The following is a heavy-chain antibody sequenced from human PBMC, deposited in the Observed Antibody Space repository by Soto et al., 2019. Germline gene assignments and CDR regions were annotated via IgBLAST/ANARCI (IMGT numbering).Heavy chain of an antibody. CDR1: GFTFSSYS. CDR2: ISSSSSYI. CDR3: ARGPPTKDSSGYPNAFDI. J-gene: IGHJ3*02. Sequence: PGGSLRLSCAASGFTFSSYSMNWVRQAPGKGLEWVSSISSSSSYIYYADSVKGRFTISRDNAKNSLYLQMNSLRAEDTAVYYCARGPPTKDSSGYPNAFDIWGQGTMVTVSS. D-gene: IGHD3-22*01. V-gene: IGHV3-21*01.